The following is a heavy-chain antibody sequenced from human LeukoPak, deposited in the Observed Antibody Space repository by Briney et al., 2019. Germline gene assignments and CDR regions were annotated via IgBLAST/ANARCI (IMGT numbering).Heavy chain of an antibody. CDR2: ISAYNGNT. CDR3: ARDPRLALSITMTTRYSYYYYGMDV. CDR1: GYTFTSYG. Sequence: ASVKVSCKASGYTFTSYGISWVRQAPGQGLEWMGWISAYNGNTNYAQKLQGRVTMTTDTSTSTAYMELRSLRSDDTAVYYYARDPRLALSITMTTRYSYYYYGMDVWGQGTTVTVSS. D-gene: IGHD3-22*01. V-gene: IGHV1-18*01. J-gene: IGHJ6*02.